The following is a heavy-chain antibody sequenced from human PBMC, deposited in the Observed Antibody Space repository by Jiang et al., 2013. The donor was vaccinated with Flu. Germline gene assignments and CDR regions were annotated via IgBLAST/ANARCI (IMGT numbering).Heavy chain of an antibody. CDR1: GDSVSSNIAA. Sequence: SQTLSLTCAISGDSVSSNIAAWNWIRQSPSRGLEWLGRTYYRSKWYNDYSVSVKSRITINPDTSKNQFSLQLNSVTPEDTAVYYCARSVATKYYFDYWGQGTLVTVSS. CDR3: ARSVATKYYFDY. D-gene: IGHD1-1*01. J-gene: IGHJ4*02. V-gene: IGHV6-1*01. CDR2: TYYRSKWYN.